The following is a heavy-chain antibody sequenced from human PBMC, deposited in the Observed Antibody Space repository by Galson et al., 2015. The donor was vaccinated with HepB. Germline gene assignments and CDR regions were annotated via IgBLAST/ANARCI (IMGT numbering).Heavy chain of an antibody. CDR3: AKAVVTGTRNSCMDV. Sequence: SLRLSCAASGFTFSSYAMSWVPQAPGKGLEWVSTISGSGGSTYYADSVKGRFTISRDNSKNTLYLQMNSLRAEDTAVYYCAKAVVTGTRNSCMDVWGQGTTVTVSS. CDR1: GFTFSSYA. CDR2: ISGSGGST. D-gene: IGHD1-20*01. J-gene: IGHJ6*02. V-gene: IGHV3-23*01.